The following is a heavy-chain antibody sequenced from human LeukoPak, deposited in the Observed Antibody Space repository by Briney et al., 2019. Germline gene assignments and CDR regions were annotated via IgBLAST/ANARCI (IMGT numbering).Heavy chain of an antibody. V-gene: IGHV1-69*04. J-gene: IGHJ6*02. CDR1: GGTFSSYA. D-gene: IGHD3-10*01. CDR3: ARPLPMVRGVAGMDV. CDR2: IIPILGIA. Sequence: ASVKVSCKASGGTFSSYAISWVRQAPGQGLEWMGRIIPILGIANYAQKFQGRVTITADKSTSTAYMELSSLRSEDTAVYYCARPLPMVRGVAGMDVWGQGTTVTVSS.